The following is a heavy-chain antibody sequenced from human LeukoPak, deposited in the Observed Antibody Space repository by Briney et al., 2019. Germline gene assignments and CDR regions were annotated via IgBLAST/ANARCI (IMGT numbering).Heavy chain of an antibody. CDR3: ALDSTVTHGSDY. J-gene: IGHJ4*02. D-gene: IGHD4-17*01. Sequence: ASVKVSCKASGYTFTSYGISWVRQAPGQGLEWMGWINPNSGGTNYAQKFQGRVTMTRDTSISTAYMELSRLRSDDTAVYYCALDSTVTHGSDYWGQGTLVTVSS. CDR1: GYTFTSYG. CDR2: INPNSGGT. V-gene: IGHV1-2*02.